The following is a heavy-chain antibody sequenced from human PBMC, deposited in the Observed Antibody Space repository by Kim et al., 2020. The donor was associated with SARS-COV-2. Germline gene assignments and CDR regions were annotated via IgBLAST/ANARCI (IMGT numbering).Heavy chain of an antibody. V-gene: IGHV1-3*01. CDR2: INAGNGNT. Sequence: ASVKVSCKASGYTFTSYAMHWVRQAPGQRLEWMGWINAGNGNTKYSQKFQGRVTITRDTSASTAYMELSSLRSEDTAVYYCARDAVPAASNDFDYWGQGTLVTVSS. CDR3: ARDAVPAASNDFDY. D-gene: IGHD2-2*01. J-gene: IGHJ4*02. CDR1: GYTFTSYA.